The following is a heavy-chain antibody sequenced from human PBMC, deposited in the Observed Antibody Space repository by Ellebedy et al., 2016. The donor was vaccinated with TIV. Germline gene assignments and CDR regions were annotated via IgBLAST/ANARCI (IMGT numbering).Heavy chain of an antibody. D-gene: IGHD4-17*01. CDR3: ASLDYGDWDFDY. CDR1: GFTFSSSS. J-gene: IGHJ4*02. Sequence: GESLKISCAASGFTFSSSSMSWVRQAPGKGLEWVSSIGSSSGYIYYADSVKGRFTISRDNAENSLYLQMNSLSAADTALYYCASLDYGDWDFDYWGQGTLVTVSS. V-gene: IGHV3-21*01. CDR2: IGSSSGYI.